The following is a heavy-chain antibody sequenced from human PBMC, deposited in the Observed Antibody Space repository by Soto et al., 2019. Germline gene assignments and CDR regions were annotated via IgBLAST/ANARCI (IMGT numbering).Heavy chain of an antibody. CDR3: ARPWGQLSTYYYGMDT. CDR1: GFTFRNYA. D-gene: IGHD3-16*01. J-gene: IGHJ6*02. CDR2: ISYDGDNK. V-gene: IGHV3-30-3*01. Sequence: QVQLVESGGGVVQPGRSLTLSCAASGFTFRNYAMHWVRQAPGKGLEWVATISYDGDNKYYTDSVKGPFTISRDNSKNTLYLQMNSLRPXDTAVYYCARPWGQLSTYYYGMDTWGQ.